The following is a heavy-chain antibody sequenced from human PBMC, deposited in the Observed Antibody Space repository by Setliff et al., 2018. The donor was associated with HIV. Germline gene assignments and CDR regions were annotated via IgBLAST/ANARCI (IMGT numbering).Heavy chain of an antibody. V-gene: IGHV4-34*01. CDR2: INHSGST. Sequence: LSLTCAVYGGSFSGYYWSWIRQPPGKGLEWIGEINHSGSTNYNPSLKGRVTISVDTSKNQFSLKLSSVTAAGTAVYYCARDSGQSFPTAFDIWGQGTMVTVSS. CDR3: ARDSGQSFPTAFDI. J-gene: IGHJ3*02. CDR1: GGSFSGYY. D-gene: IGHD1-26*01.